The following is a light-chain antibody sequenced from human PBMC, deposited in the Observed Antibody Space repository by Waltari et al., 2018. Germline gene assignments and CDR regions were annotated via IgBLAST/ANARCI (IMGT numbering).Light chain of an antibody. J-gene: IGLJ1*01. CDR2: DVS. CDR3: ASYTSRNTLV. Sequence: QSALTQPASVSGSPGQPITISCPRTSRDVGSYTCLSWYQQHPGKSPKVMIFDVSNRPSGVSNRFSGSTSGNTASLTISGLQAEDEADYYCASYTSRNTLVFGSGTKLTIL. CDR1: SRDVGSYTC. V-gene: IGLV2-14*03.